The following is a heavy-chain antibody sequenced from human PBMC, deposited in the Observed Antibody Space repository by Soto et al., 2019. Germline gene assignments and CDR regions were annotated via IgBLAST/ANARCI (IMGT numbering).Heavy chain of an antibody. CDR3: ARDRSSELIPGWFDP. J-gene: IGHJ5*02. CDR1: GFTFSSFG. Sequence: QVQLVESGGGVVQPGRSLRLSCAASGFTFSSFGMHWVRQAPAKGLEWVAVIWYDGSNKYYADSVKGRFTISRDNSKNTLYLQMNSLRAEDTAVYYCARDRSSELIPGWFDPWGQGTLVTVSS. CDR2: IWYDGSNK. V-gene: IGHV3-33*01.